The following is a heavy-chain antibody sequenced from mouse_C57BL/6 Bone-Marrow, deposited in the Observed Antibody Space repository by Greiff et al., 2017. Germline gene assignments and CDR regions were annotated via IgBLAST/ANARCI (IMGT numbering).Heavy chain of an antibody. V-gene: IGHV5-17*01. D-gene: IGHD1-2*01. CDR2: ISSGSSTI. CDR1: GFTFSDYG. Sequence: EVMLVESGGGLVKPGGSLKLSCAASGFTFSDYGMHWVRQAPEKGLEWVAYISSGSSTIYYADTVKGRFTISRDNAKNTLFLQMTSLRSEDTAMYYCARPGYYGLDYWGQGTTLTVAS. CDR3: ARPGYYGLDY. J-gene: IGHJ2*01.